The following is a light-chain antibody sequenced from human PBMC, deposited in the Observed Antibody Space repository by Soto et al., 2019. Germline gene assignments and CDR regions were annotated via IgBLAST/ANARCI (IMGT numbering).Light chain of an antibody. CDR1: ESLLHNDGNIY. CDR2: QVS. Sequence: DIVMTQSPLYSPVPLGQPATFSCKSNESLLHNDGNIYLSWLQRRPGPPPRLLIYQVSKRVSGVPDRFSGSGEGTEFTLKISTVEAKDVGVYYCKQATPFPRLDFGGGTVV. CDR3: KQATPFPRLD. J-gene: IGKJ4*01. V-gene: IGKV2-24*01.